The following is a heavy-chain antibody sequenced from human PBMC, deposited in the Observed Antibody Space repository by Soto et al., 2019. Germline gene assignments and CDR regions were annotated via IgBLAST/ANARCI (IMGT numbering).Heavy chain of an antibody. CDR1: GGSFSGYY. Sequence: QVQLQQWGAGLLKPSETLSLTCAVYGGSFSGYYWTWIRQPPGTGLEWIGEINHSGSTNYNPSLKSRVTISVDTSKNQFSPKLPSVTAADTAVYYCARDKITGLFDYWCQGTLVTVSS. CDR2: INHSGST. D-gene: IGHD2-8*02. J-gene: IGHJ4*02. CDR3: ARDKITGLFDY. V-gene: IGHV4-34*01.